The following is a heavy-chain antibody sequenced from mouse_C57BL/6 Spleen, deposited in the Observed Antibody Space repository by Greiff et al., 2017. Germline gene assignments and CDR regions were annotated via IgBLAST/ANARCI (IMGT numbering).Heavy chain of an antibody. J-gene: IGHJ4*01. V-gene: IGHV6-6*01. CDR2: IRNKANNHAT. D-gene: IGHD2-1*01. Sequence: EVMLVESGGGLVQPGGSMKLSCAASGFTFSDAWMDWVRQSPEKGLEWVAEIRNKANNHATYYAESVKGRFTISRDDSKSSVYLQMNSLRAEDTGIYYCTRRGNFYYYAMDYWGQGTSVTVSS. CDR3: TRRGNFYYYAMDY. CDR1: GFTFSDAW.